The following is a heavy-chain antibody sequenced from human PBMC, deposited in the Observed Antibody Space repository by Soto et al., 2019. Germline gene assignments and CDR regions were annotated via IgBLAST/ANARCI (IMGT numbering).Heavy chain of an antibody. CDR2: INQDGSEK. J-gene: IGHJ4*02. CDR1: GFTFSTSW. Sequence: GGSLRLSCAASGFTFSTSWMDWVRQTPGKGLEWVANINQDGSEKNYVDSVKGRFAISRDNAKNSLFLQMSSLTAEDSGLYYCTRYLDFWGQGTLVTVSS. CDR3: TRYLDF. V-gene: IGHV3-7*01.